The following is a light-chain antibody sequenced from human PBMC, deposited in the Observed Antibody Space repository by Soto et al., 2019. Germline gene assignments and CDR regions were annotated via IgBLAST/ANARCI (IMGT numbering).Light chain of an antibody. Sequence: DVQMTQSPSSLSASVGDRVTISCRASQSIGSYLNWYQQKPGKAPKLLFYAATSLQSGVSSRFSGSGSGTDFTLSISSLQPEDSATYDCQQSYSTPALSFGGGTKVEIK. J-gene: IGKJ4*02. CDR2: AAT. CDR1: QSIGSY. CDR3: QQSYSTPALS. V-gene: IGKV1-39*01.